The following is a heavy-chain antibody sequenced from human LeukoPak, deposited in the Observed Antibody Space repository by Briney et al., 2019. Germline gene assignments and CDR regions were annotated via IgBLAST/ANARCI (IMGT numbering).Heavy chain of an antibody. CDR1: GYSFTTYW. Sequence: GESLKISCKGFGYSFTTYWIGWVRQMPGKGLEWMGIIYPGDSDTRYSPSFQGQVTISADKSITTAYLQWSSLKASDTAVYYCARPNPRSWDFDYWGQGTLVTVSS. CDR3: ARPNPRSWDFDY. V-gene: IGHV5-51*01. J-gene: IGHJ4*02. CDR2: IYPGDSDT. D-gene: IGHD3-10*01.